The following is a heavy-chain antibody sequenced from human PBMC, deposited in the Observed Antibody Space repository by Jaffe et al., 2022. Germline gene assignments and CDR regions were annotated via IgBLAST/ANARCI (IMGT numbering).Heavy chain of an antibody. CDR2: IRSKGYGGTA. CDR1: GFTFGDHA. J-gene: IGHJ4*02. CDR3: TRGGYYDSRGHYDY. V-gene: IGHV3-49*04. Sequence: EVQLVESGGGLVQPGRSLRLSCITSGFTFGDHAMSWVRQAPRKGLEWVGFIRSKGYGGTAEYAASVKGRFTISRDDSKSISYLQMNSLKIEDTAVYYCTRGGYYDSRGHYDYWGQGTLVTVSS. D-gene: IGHD3-22*01.